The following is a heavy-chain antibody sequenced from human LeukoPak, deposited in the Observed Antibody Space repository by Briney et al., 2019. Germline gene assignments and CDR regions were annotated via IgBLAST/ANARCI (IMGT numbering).Heavy chain of an antibody. CDR3: ARESRSYGRSGFDY. CDR2: IYYSGST. Sequence: SETLSLTCTVSGGSSSSYYWSWIRQPPGKGLEWIGYIYYSGSTNYNPSLKSRVTISVDTSKNRFSLKLSSVTAADTAVYYCARESRSYGRSGFDYWGQGTLVTVSS. CDR1: GGSSSSYY. J-gene: IGHJ4*02. D-gene: IGHD3-3*01. V-gene: IGHV4-59*01.